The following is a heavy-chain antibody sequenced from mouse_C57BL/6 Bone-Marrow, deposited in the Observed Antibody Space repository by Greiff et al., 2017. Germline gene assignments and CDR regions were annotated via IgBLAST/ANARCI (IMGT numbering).Heavy chain of an antibody. CDR2: IYPRSGNT. CDR1: GYTFTSYG. CDR3: ASTVYGNSPAWFAY. J-gene: IGHJ3*01. V-gene: IGHV1-81*01. D-gene: IGHD1-1*01. Sequence: VQLQESGAELARPGASVKLSCKASGYTFTSYGISWVKQRTGQGLEWIGEIYPRSGNTSYNEKFKGKATLTADKSSSTAYMELRSLTSEDSAVYFCASTVYGNSPAWFAYWGQGTLVTVSA.